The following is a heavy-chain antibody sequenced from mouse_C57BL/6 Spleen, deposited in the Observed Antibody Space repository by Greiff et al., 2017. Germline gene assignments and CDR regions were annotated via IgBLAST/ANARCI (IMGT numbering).Heavy chain of an antibody. Sequence: VQLQQSGPELVNPGASVQLSCKASGYTFTSYDINWVKQRPGQGLAWIGWIYPRAGSTKYNEKFKGKATLTVDTSSSTAYMELHSLTSEDSAVYFCARGDLITTVVADYWGQGTTLTVSS. D-gene: IGHD1-1*01. V-gene: IGHV1-85*01. CDR2: IYPRAGST. CDR3: ARGDLITTVVADY. CDR1: GYTFTSYD. J-gene: IGHJ2*01.